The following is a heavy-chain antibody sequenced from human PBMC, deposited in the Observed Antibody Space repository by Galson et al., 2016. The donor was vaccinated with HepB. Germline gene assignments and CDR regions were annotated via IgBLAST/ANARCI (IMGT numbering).Heavy chain of an antibody. CDR2: ISRGSSYI. V-gene: IGHV3-21*06. CDR1: GITFRTYN. CDR3: ATSDSGGDTFVDV. J-gene: IGHJ6*02. D-gene: IGHD4-23*01. Sequence: SLRLSCAASGITFRTYNMNWVRQAPGKGLEWVSSISRGSSYIYYADSMKGRFTVSRDNAKNLLYPQMNSLRDEDTAVYYCATSDSGGDTFVDVWGQGTTVIVTS.